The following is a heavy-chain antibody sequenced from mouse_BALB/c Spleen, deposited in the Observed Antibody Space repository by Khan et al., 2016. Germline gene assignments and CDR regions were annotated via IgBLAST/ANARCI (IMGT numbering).Heavy chain of an antibody. CDR2: IWGGGST. CDR1: GFALSRYS. CDR3: TRNDGDYGAKDY. Sequence: QLPLQPSGPGLVAPSQSLSITCTVSGFALSRYSVHWVRQPPGKGLEWLGMIWGGGSTDYNSALKSRLSISKDNSKSQVFLKVNSLQTDDTALYYCTRNDGDYGAKDYWGQGTSGTVSS. V-gene: IGHV2-6-4*01. D-gene: IGHD2-13*01. J-gene: IGHJ4*01.